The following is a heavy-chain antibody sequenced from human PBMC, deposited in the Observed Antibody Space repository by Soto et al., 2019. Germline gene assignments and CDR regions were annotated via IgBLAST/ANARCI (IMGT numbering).Heavy chain of an antibody. D-gene: IGHD5-12*01. J-gene: IGHJ4*02. Sequence: GGSLRLSCAASGFTFSGSAMHWVRQASGKGLEWVGRIRSKTNSYATAYAASVKGRFTISRDDSKNTAYLQMNSLKTEDTAVYYCTTSGSDAFVEYWGQGTLVTVSS. V-gene: IGHV3-73*01. CDR1: GFTFSGSA. CDR2: IRSKTNSYAT. CDR3: TTSGSDAFVEY.